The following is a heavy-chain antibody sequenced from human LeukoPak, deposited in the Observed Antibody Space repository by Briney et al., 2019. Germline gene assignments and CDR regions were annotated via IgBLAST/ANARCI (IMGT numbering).Heavy chain of an antibody. CDR1: GGTFSKYA. CDR3: AREGEWLRVSPDRVTENFQH. D-gene: IGHD5-12*01. V-gene: IGHV1-69*10. Sequence: VASVKVSCKASGGTFSKYAINWVRQAPGKGLEWMGGIIPALGSSNYAQKLQGRVTMTTDISTSTAYMELRSLRSDDTAVYYCAREGEWLRVSPDRVTENFQHWGQGTLVTVSS. J-gene: IGHJ1*01. CDR2: IIPALGSS.